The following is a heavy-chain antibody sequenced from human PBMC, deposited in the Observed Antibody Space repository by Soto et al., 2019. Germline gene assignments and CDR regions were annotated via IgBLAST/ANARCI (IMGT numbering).Heavy chain of an antibody. Sequence: AGESLRLSYAGSGFTFGNYAMSWVRQAPGKGLEWVSGISGSGGGNLYYADSVKGRFTISRDNSKNTLYLQMNSLRAEDTAVYYCAKARHSSTWCHFDFWGQGTLVTVSS. CDR2: ISGSGGGNL. CDR3: AKARHSSTWCHFDF. CDR1: GFTFGNYA. J-gene: IGHJ4*02. D-gene: IGHD2-2*01. V-gene: IGHV3-23*01.